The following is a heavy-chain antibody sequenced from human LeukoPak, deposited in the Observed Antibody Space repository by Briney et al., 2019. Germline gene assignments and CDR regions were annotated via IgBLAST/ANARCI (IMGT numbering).Heavy chain of an antibody. J-gene: IGHJ4*02. Sequence: SETLSLACTVSGGSIGSYYWSWIRQPPGKGLEWIGYIFHSGSTNYKSSLKSRVTISVDTSKNQFSLKLTSVTAADTAVYYCARGRGGLAYFDFWGQGTLVTVSS. CDR2: IFHSGST. CDR1: GGSIGSYY. D-gene: IGHD6-19*01. V-gene: IGHV4-59*01. CDR3: ARGRGGLAYFDF.